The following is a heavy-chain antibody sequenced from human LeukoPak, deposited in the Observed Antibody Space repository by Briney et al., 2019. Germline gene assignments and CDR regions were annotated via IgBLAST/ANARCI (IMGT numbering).Heavy chain of an antibody. D-gene: IGHD3-10*01. CDR1: GGTFSSYA. CDR3: ARDYNYGSGSYYEENWFDP. CDR2: IIPIFGTA. J-gene: IGHJ5*02. V-gene: IGHV1-69*06. Sequence: ASVKVSCKASGGTFSSYAIGWVRQAPGQGLEWMGGIIPIFGTANYAQKFQGRVTITADKSTSTAYMELSSLRSEDTAVYYCARDYNYGSGSYYEENWFDPWGQGTLVTVSS.